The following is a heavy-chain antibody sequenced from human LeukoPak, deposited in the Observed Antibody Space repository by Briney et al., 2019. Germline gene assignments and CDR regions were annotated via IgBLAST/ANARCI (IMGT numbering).Heavy chain of an antibody. J-gene: IGHJ4*02. V-gene: IGHV3-74*01. Sequence: GGSLRLSCEASGFMFNSFWMHWVRQGPGKGLVWVARIKTDGSESSYADFVRGRFIISRDNARNTLFLQMGSLRDDDTAVYFCARDVGPYGGSPGGDWGLGTLVTVSS. CDR3: ARDVGPYGGSPGGD. D-gene: IGHD1-26*01. CDR1: GFMFNSFW. CDR2: IKTDGSES.